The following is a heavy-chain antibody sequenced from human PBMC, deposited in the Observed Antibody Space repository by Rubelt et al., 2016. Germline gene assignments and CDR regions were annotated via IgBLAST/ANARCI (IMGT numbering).Heavy chain of an antibody. CDR1: GGSFSGYY. D-gene: IGHD3-22*01. Sequence: QVQPQQWGAGLLKPSETLSLTCAVYGGSFSGYYWSWIRQPPGKGLEWIGEINHSGSTNYNPSLKSRVTISVDTSKNQFSRKLSSVTAADTAVYYCARHGHPEGYYDSSGYYNYFDYWGQGTLVTVSS. CDR2: INHSGST. V-gene: IGHV4-34*01. CDR3: ARHGHPEGYYDSSGYYNYFDY. J-gene: IGHJ4*02.